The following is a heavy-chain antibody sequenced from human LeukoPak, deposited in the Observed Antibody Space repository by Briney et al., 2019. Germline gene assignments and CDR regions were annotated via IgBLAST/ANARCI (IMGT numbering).Heavy chain of an antibody. V-gene: IGHV3-23*01. J-gene: IGHJ6*03. CDR3: ANFYSVAARPYYMDV. CDR2: ISGSGGST. Sequence: PGGSLRLSCAASGFTFSSYAMSWVRQAPGKGLEWVSAISGSGGSTYYADSVKGRFTISRDNSKNTLYLQMNSLRAEDTAVYYCANFYSVAARPYYMDVWGKGTTVTVSS. CDR1: GFTFSSYA. D-gene: IGHD6-6*01.